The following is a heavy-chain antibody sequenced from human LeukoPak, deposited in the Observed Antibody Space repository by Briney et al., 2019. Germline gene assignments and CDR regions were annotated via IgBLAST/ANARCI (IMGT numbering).Heavy chain of an antibody. D-gene: IGHD5-24*01. Sequence: ASVKVSCKASGYTFTGYYMHWVRQAPGQGLEWMGWINPNSGGTNYAQKFQGRVTMTRDTSISTAYMELSRLRSDDTAVYYCARDQMTTTSYYYYHMDVWGKGTTVTVSS. CDR1: GYTFTGYY. J-gene: IGHJ6*03. V-gene: IGHV1-2*02. CDR3: ARDQMTTTSYYYYHMDV. CDR2: INPNSGGT.